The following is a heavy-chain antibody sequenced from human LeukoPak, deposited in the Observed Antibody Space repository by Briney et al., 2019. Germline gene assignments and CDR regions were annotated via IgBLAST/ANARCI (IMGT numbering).Heavy chain of an antibody. D-gene: IGHD6-19*01. Sequence: GGSLRLSCAASGVTFTNYAMTWVRHAPGTGLGWVSGVSINGGRTDYADSVKGRFTISRDNSKNTLYLQMNSLRAEDTAVYYCAKVPAGNKVEYWGEGTLVTVSS. V-gene: IGHV3-23*01. J-gene: IGHJ4*02. CDR1: GVTFTNYA. CDR2: VSINGGRT. CDR3: AKVPAGNKVEY.